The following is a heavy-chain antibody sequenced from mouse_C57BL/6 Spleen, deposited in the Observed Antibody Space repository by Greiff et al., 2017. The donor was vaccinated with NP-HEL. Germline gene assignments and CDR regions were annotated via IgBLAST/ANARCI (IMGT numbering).Heavy chain of an antibody. CDR3: ARPCYSNYGFAY. J-gene: IGHJ3*01. CDR2: IYPGDGDT. CDR1: GYAFSSSW. Sequence: QVQLQQSGPELVKPGASVKISCKASGYAFSSSWMNWVKQRPGQGLEWIGRIYPGDGDTNYNGKFKGKATLTADKSSSTAYMQLSSLTSEDSAVYVCARPCYSNYGFAYWGQGTLVTVSA. V-gene: IGHV1-82*01. D-gene: IGHD2-5*01.